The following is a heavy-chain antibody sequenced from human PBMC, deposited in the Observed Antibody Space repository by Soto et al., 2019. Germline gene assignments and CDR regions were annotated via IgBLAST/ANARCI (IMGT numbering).Heavy chain of an antibody. V-gene: IGHV3-21*01. J-gene: IGHJ6*03. CDR1: GFTFSSYS. D-gene: IGHD2-15*01. Sequence: EVQLVESGGGLVKPGGSLRLSCAASGFTFSSYSMNWVRQAPGKGLEWVSSISSSSSYIYYADSMKGRFTISRDNAKNSLYLQMNSLRAEDTAVYYCARVGGYYYYYMDVWGKGTTVTVSS. CDR2: ISSSSSYI. CDR3: ARVGGYYYYYMDV.